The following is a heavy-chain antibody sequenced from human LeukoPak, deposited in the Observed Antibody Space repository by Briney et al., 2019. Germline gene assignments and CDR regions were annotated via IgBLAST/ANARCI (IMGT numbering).Heavy chain of an antibody. V-gene: IGHV3-30*02. CDR3: AKGTPPLDYFDS. J-gene: IGHJ4*02. Sequence: GGSQRLSCAASGFTFSSYGMHWVRQAPGKGLEWVAFIRSDGTTKYYADSVKGRFTISRDNSKNTLYLQLNSLRPEDTAVYYCAKGTPPLDYFDSWAQGTLVTVSS. CDR1: GFTFSSYG. CDR2: IRSDGTTK.